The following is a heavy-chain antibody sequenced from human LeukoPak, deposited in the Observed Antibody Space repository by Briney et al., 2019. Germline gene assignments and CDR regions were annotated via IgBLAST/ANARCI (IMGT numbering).Heavy chain of an antibody. CDR3: AKDSLDIVLMVYAPLGFDAFDI. CDR1: GFTFSSYS. CDR2: ISSSSSYI. Sequence: PGGSLRLSCAASGFTFSSYSMNWVRQAPGKGLEWVSSISSSSSYIYYADSVKGRFTISRDNSKNTLYLQMNSLRAEDTAVYYCAKDSLDIVLMVYAPLGFDAFDIWGQGTMVTVSS. V-gene: IGHV3-21*01. J-gene: IGHJ3*02. D-gene: IGHD2-8*01.